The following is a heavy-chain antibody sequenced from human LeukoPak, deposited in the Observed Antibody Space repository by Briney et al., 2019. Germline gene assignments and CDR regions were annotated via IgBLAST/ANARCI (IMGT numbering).Heavy chain of an antibody. CDR2: ISYDGSNK. CDR3: AREGGSGSPMDV. V-gene: IGHV3-30*01. D-gene: IGHD3-10*01. Sequence: GGSLRLSCAASGFTFSSYAMHWVRQAPGKGLEWVAVISYDGSNKYYADSVKGRFTTSRDNSKNTLYLQMNSLRAEDTAVYYCAREGGSGSPMDVRGKGTTVTVSS. CDR1: GFTFSSYA. J-gene: IGHJ6*03.